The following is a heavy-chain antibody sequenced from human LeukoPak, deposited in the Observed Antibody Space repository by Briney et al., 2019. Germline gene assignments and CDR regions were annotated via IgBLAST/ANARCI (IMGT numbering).Heavy chain of an antibody. CDR2: IRYDGSNK. CDR1: GFTFSSSG. J-gene: IGHJ4*02. CDR3: ATEEVQRIAAAGIGALLLYYFDY. D-gene: IGHD6-13*01. Sequence: GGSLRLSCAASGFTFSSSGMHWVRQAPGRGLEWVAFIRYDGSNKYYADSVKGRFTISGDNFENTLYLQMNSLKTEDTAVYYCATEEVQRIAAAGIGALLLYYFDYWGQGTLVTVSS. V-gene: IGHV3-30*02.